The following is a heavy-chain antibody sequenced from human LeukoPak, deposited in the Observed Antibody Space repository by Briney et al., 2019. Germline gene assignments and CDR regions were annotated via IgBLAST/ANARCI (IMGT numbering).Heavy chain of an antibody. CDR2: INPAGSET. CDR1: GFPFRTYW. D-gene: IGHD5-12*01. J-gene: IGHJ4*02. CDR3: ATFGLVAALDL. V-gene: IGHV3-7*01. Sequence: GGSLRLSCAASGFPFRTYWMSWVRQAPGKGLEWVANINPAGSETFHVDPVKGRFSISRDHAKNLVYLQMNSLRAEDTAVYYCATFGLVAALDLWGQGTLVTVSS.